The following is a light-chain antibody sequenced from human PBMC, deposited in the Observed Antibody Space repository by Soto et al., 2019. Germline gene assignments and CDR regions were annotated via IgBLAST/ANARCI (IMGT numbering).Light chain of an antibody. CDR3: SSYTDSSGRV. Sequence: QSALTQPASVSGSPGQSITISCIGTISDVGGYDYVSWYQQHPGKAPKVIIYEVSHRPSGVSYRFSGSKSGNTASLTISGLQAEDEAEYYCSSYTDSSGRVFGGGTKLTVL. J-gene: IGLJ3*02. CDR1: ISDVGGYDY. V-gene: IGLV2-14*01. CDR2: EVS.